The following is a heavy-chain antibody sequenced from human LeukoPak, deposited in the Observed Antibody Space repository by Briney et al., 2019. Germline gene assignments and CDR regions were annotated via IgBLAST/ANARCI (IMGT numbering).Heavy chain of an antibody. CDR2: IRSKAYGGTT. CDR3: TRDSLHNSGSYRFFDY. Sequence: PGGSLRLSCTASGFTFGDYAMSWVRQAPGKGLEWVGFIRSKAYGGTTEYAASVKGRFTISRDDSKSIAYLQMNSLKTEDTAVYYCTRDSLHNSGSYRFFDYWGQGTLVTVSS. CDR1: GFTFGDYA. J-gene: IGHJ4*02. V-gene: IGHV3-49*04. D-gene: IGHD1-26*01.